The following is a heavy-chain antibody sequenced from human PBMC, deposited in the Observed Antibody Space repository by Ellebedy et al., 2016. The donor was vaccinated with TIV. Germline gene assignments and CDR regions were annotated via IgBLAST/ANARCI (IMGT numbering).Heavy chain of an antibody. CDR2: IIPIFGTA. J-gene: IGHJ6*02. CDR1: GGTFSSYA. D-gene: IGHD6-13*01. CDR3: ARDQGSWEQQLPRPYYYYDMDV. Sequence: ASVKVSCKASGGTFSSYAISWVRQAPGQGLEWMGGIIPIFGTANYAQKFQGRVTITADKSTSTAYMDLSSLRSEDTAVYYCARDQGSWEQQLPRPYYYYDMDVWGQGTTVTVSS. V-gene: IGHV1-69*06.